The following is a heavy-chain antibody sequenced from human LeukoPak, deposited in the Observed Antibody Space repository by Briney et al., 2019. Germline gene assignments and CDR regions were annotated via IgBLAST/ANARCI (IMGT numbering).Heavy chain of an antibody. CDR3: ARDSQPPTYNWFDP. D-gene: IGHD1-1*01. Sequence: PSETLSLTCAVYGGSFSGYYRSWIRQPPGKGLEWIGEINHSGSTNYNPSLKSRVTISVDTSKNQFSLKLSSVTAADTAVYYCARDSQPPTYNWFDPWGQGTLVTVSS. CDR1: GGSFSGYY. CDR2: INHSGST. J-gene: IGHJ5*02. V-gene: IGHV4-34*01.